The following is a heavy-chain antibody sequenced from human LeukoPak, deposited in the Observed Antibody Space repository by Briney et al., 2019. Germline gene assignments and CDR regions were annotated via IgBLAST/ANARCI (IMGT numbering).Heavy chain of an antibody. V-gene: IGHV3-30*18. CDR3: AKGLGPLVRGVVPRTYYMDV. Sequence: PGGSLRPSCAASGFTFSSYGIHWVRQLPGKGPEWVAIISYDGSSEFYADSVKGRFKISRDNSKNTVNLQMNSLGVEDTAVYYCAKGLGPLVRGVVPRTYYMDVWGRGTTVTVSS. J-gene: IGHJ6*03. CDR1: GFTFSSYG. D-gene: IGHD3-10*01. CDR2: ISYDGSSE.